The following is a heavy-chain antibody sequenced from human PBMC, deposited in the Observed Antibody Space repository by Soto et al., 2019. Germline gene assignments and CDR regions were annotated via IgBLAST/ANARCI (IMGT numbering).Heavy chain of an antibody. V-gene: IGHV4-4*07. CDR3: ARAHCTGTSCYTLGY. J-gene: IGHJ4*02. CDR2: LYPSGDT. Sequence: SETLSLTCTVSGDSISIYYWSWIRQPAGKGLEWIGRLYPSGDTNYNPSLKSRVTMSVDTSKNQFSLQLSSVTAADTAVYYCARAHCTGTSCYTLGYWGQGALVTVSS. CDR1: GDSISIYY. D-gene: IGHD2-2*02.